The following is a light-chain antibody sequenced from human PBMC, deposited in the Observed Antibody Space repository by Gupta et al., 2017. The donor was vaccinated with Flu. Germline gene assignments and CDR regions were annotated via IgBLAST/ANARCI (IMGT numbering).Light chain of an antibody. Sequence: DIQMTQSPSSLSASVGDRVTITCQASQDISNYLNWYQQKPGKAPKLLIYDASNLETGVPSRFSGSGSGTELTVTISSLQPEDSATSRGTFGGGTKVEIK. CDR3: T. V-gene: IGKV1-33*01. CDR2: DAS. J-gene: IGKJ4*01. CDR1: QDISNY.